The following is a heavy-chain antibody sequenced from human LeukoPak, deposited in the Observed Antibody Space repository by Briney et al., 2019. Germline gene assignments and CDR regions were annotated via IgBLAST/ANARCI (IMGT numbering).Heavy chain of an antibody. D-gene: IGHD5-12*01. CDR3: ARDPWTNSDYDGFDY. J-gene: IGHJ4*02. CDR1: AFTFDDYG. Sequence: GGSLRLTCAASAFTFDDYGMSWVRQAPGRGLEWVSSISSSSSYIYYADSVKGRFTISRDNAKNSQYLQMNSLRAEDTAVYYCARDPWTNSDYDGFDYWGQGTLVTVSS. V-gene: IGHV3-21*01. CDR2: ISSSSSYI.